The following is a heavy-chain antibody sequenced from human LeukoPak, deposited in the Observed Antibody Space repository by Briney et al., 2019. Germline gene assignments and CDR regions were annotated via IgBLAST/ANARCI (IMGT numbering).Heavy chain of an antibody. V-gene: IGHV1-2*06. D-gene: IGHD4-17*01. J-gene: IGHJ6*03. CDR2: INPNRGGT. CDR1: GYTFTGYY. Sequence: ASVKVSCKASGYTFTGYYMHWVRQAPGQGLEWMGRINPNRGGTNYAQKFQGRVTMTKDTSISTAYMELSRLRSDDTAVYYCARSYGDYGNHYYYMDVWGKGTTVTVSS. CDR3: ARSYGDYGNHYYYMDV.